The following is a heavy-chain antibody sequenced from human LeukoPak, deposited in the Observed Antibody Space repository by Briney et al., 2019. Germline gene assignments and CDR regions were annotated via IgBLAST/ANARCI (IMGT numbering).Heavy chain of an antibody. D-gene: IGHD3-3*01. CDR2: ISGSGGRT. CDR3: TKDLRFLEWFEYFQH. J-gene: IGHJ1*01. V-gene: IGHV3-23*01. Sequence: PGGSLRLSCAASGFTFSSYAMSWVRQAPGKGLEWVSAISGSGGRTDYADSVKGRFTISRDNSKNTVYLQMNSLRAEDTAVYYCTKDLRFLEWFEYFQHWGQGTPVAVSS. CDR1: GFTFSSYA.